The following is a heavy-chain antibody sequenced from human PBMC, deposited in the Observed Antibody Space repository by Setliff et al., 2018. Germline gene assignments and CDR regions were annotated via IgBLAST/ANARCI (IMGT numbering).Heavy chain of an antibody. CDR2: ISVKNSNT. Sequence: ASVKVSCKASGYIFNNYGISWVRQAPGQGLEWMGWISVKNSNTNNAQKVQGRVTMTTDKSTSTAYMELRSLRSDDTAVYYCARDSPTVVTPLRTFDVWGQGTMVTVSS. CDR1: GYIFNNYG. D-gene: IGHD4-17*01. V-gene: IGHV1-18*01. CDR3: ARDSPTVVTPLRTFDV. J-gene: IGHJ3*01.